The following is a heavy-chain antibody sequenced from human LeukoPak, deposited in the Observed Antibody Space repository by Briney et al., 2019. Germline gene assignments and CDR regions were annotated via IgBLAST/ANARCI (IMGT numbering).Heavy chain of an antibody. D-gene: IGHD5-12*01. Sequence: PGGSLRLSCSASGFVSFTSAMSWVRQAPGKGLEWVSTISGFGGSTFYADSVKGRFTISRDNFKNTLSLQMNSLRAEDTAVYYCAKAPGYGRYFDYWGQGTLVTVSS. CDR3: AKAPGYGRYFDY. CDR1: GFVSFTSA. J-gene: IGHJ4*02. CDR2: ISGFGGST. V-gene: IGHV3-23*01.